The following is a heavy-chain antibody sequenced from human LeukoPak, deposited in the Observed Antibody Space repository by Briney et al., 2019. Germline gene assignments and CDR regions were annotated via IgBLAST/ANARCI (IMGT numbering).Heavy chain of an antibody. CDR3: AKRLFDY. CDR2: ISGSGGST. V-gene: IGHV3-23*01. CDR1: GFTFSSHA. Sequence: LSGGSLRLSCAASGFTFSSHAMSWVRQTPGEGLEWVSGISGSGGSTYYADSVKGRFTISRDNSKNTLYLQMNSLRAEDTAVYYCAKRLFDYWGQGTLVTVSS. J-gene: IGHJ4*02.